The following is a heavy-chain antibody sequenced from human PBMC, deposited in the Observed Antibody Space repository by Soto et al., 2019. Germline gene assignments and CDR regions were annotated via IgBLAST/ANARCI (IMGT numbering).Heavy chain of an antibody. CDR2: IYYSGST. Sequence: KQSPTLSLPCTVSGGSISSYYWSWIRQPPGKGLEWIGYIYYSGSTNYNPSLKSRVTISVDTSKNQFSLKLSSVTAADTAVYYCARGRRRYRFDYWGQGTLVTVSS. D-gene: IGHD1-20*01. CDR1: GGSISSYY. J-gene: IGHJ4*02. V-gene: IGHV4-59*01. CDR3: ARGRRRYRFDY.